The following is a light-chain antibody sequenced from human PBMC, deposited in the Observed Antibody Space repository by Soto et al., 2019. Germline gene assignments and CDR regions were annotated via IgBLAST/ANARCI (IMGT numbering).Light chain of an antibody. J-gene: IGKJ1*01. CDR3: QQYGSSSWT. Sequence: EIVLTQSPGTLSLSPGERATLSCRASQSVSSSYLAWYQQKPGQAPRLLIYGASSRATGIPDRFSGSGSGTDFTLTISRLEPEDVAVYYCQQYGSSSWTFGQGTKVAIK. CDR2: GAS. V-gene: IGKV3-20*01. CDR1: QSVSSSY.